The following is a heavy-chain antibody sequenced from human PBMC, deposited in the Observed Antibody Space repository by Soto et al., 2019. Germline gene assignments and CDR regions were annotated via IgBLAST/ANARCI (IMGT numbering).Heavy chain of an antibody. J-gene: IGHJ4*02. CDR1: GFTFSSYW. Sequence: EVQLVESGGGLVQPGGSLRLSCAASGFTFSSYWVTWVRQAPGKGLEWVANIKHDGSEKYYVDSVKGRFTISRDNAKNSLYLQMNGLRAEDTAVYYCARDRGGGFDNWGQGTLVTVSS. V-gene: IGHV3-7*04. CDR2: IKHDGSEK. D-gene: IGHD3-10*01. CDR3: ARDRGGGFDN.